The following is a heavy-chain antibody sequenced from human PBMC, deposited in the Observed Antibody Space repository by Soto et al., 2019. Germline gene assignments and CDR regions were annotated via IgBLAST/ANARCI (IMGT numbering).Heavy chain of an antibody. V-gene: IGHV1-69*13. CDR1: GGTFSSYA. Sequence: ASVKVSCKXSGGTFSSYAISWVRQAPGQGLEWMGGIIPIFGTANYAQKFQGRVTITADESTSTAYMELSSLRSEDTAVYYCARDYGDYAFDYWGQGTLVTVSS. J-gene: IGHJ4*02. CDR2: IIPIFGTA. D-gene: IGHD4-17*01. CDR3: ARDYGDYAFDY.